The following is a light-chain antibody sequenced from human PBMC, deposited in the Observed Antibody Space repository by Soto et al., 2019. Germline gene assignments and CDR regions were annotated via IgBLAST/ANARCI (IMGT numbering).Light chain of an antibody. CDR3: SSYTSSSTPRYVG. CDR1: SSDVGGYNY. V-gene: IGLV2-14*01. J-gene: IGLJ2*01. CDR2: DVS. Sequence: QSVLTQPASVSGSPGQSITISCTGTSSDVGGYNYVSWYQQHPGKAPKLMIYDVSNRPSGVSNRFSGSKSGNTASLTISGRQAEDEADYYCSSYTSSSTPRYVGFGGGTKLTVL.